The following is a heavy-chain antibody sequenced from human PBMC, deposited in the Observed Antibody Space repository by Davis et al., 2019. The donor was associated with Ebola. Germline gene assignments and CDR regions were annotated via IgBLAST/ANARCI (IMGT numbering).Heavy chain of an antibody. V-gene: IGHV3-23*01. D-gene: IGHD3-9*01. Sequence: GESLKISCAASGFTFSSYAMSWVRQAPGKGLEWVSAITGSGASTYYADSVKGRFTISRDNSKNTLYLQMNSLKTEDTAVYYCTTDQIETTYYDILTGYYRFDYWGQGTLVTVSS. CDR2: ITGSGAST. J-gene: IGHJ4*02. CDR1: GFTFSSYA. CDR3: TTDQIETTYYDILTGYYRFDY.